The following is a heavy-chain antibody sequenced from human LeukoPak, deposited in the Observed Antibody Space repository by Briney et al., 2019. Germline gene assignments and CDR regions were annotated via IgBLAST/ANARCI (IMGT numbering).Heavy chain of an antibody. CDR2: IYPGDSDI. J-gene: IGHJ4*02. CDR1: GYNFNNYW. Sequence: GESLKISCKGSGYNFNNYWIGWVRQMPGKGLEWMGNIYPGDSDIRYSPSFQGQVTISADKSISTAYLQWSSLKASDTAMYYCARQSGYSYGFDYWGQGTLVTVSS. V-gene: IGHV5-51*01. CDR3: ARQSGYSYGFDY. D-gene: IGHD5-18*01.